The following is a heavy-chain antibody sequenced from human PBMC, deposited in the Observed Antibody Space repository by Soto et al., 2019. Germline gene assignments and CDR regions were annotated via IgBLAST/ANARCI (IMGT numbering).Heavy chain of an antibody. J-gene: IGHJ3*02. Sequence: SETLSLTCTVSGGSISSYYWSWIRQPPGKGLEWIGYIYYSGSTNYNPSLKSRVTISVDTSKNQFSLKLSSVTAADTAVYYCASQLQWLKEAAFDIWGQGTMVTVSS. CDR1: GGSISSYY. CDR3: ASQLQWLKEAAFDI. D-gene: IGHD6-19*01. V-gene: IGHV4-59*01. CDR2: IYYSGST.